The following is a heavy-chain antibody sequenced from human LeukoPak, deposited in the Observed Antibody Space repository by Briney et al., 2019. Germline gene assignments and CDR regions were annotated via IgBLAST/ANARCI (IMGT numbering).Heavy chain of an antibody. D-gene: IGHD3-10*01. J-gene: IGHJ5*02. CDR3: ARGFGWFDP. CDR1: GGTFSGYY. Sequence: PSETQSLTCAVYGGTFSGYYWSWIRQPPGKGLEWIGEINHSGSTNYNPSLKSRVTISVDTSKNQFSLKLSSVTAADTAVYYCARGFGWFDPWGQGTLVTVSS. V-gene: IGHV4-34*01. CDR2: INHSGST.